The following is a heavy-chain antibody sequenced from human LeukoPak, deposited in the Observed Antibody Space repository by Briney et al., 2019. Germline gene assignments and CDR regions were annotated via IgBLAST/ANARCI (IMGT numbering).Heavy chain of an antibody. Sequence: ASVKVSCKVSGYTLTELSMHWVRQAPGKGLEWMGGFDPEDGETIYAQKFQGRVTMTKDTSTDTAYMELSSLRSEDTAVYYCALRLGELSAFDYWGQGTLVTVSS. V-gene: IGHV1-24*01. D-gene: IGHD3-16*02. CDR1: GYTLTELS. J-gene: IGHJ4*02. CDR3: ALRLGELSAFDY. CDR2: FDPEDGET.